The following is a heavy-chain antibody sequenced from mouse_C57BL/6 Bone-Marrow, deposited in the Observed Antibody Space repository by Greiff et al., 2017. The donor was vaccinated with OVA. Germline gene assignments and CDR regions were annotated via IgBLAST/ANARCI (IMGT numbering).Heavy chain of an antibody. CDR1: GYTFTSYW. CDR2: IYPGSGST. CDR3: AIDPARSTMVMDY. D-gene: IGHD2-13*01. V-gene: IGHV1-55*01. Sequence: QVQLQQPGAELVKPGASVKMFCKASGYTFTSYWITWVKQRPGQGLEWIGDIYPGSGSTNYNEKFKSKATLTVDTSSSTAYMQLSSLTSEDSAVYYCAIDPARSTMVMDYWGQGTSVTVSS. J-gene: IGHJ4*01.